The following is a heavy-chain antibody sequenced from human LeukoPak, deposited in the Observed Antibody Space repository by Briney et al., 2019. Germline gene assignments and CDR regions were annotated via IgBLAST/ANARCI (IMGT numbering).Heavy chain of an antibody. CDR3: ARDNGWPADS. CDR1: GFTFSRHW. D-gene: IGHD2-8*01. V-gene: IGHV3-7*03. Sequence: GGFLRLSCAASGFTFSRHWMYWVRQAPGKGLEWVANIKQDGSAKPYVDSVKGRFTISRDNAKNSLFLQMNSLRAEDTAVYYCARDNGWPADSGGQGTLAPVS. J-gene: IGHJ4*02. CDR2: IKQDGSAK.